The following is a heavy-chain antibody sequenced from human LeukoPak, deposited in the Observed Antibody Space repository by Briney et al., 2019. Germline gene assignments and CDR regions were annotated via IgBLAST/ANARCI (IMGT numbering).Heavy chain of an antibody. D-gene: IGHD6-13*01. Sequence: GGSLRLSCAASGFTFSNYAMNWVRQAPGKGLEWVSGISGSGGSTYYADSVKGRFTISRDNSKNTLYLQTNSLRAEDTAVYYCTKGGDYSSSSPDYWGQGTLVTVSS. CDR3: TKGGDYSSSSPDY. CDR1: GFTFSNYA. V-gene: IGHV3-23*01. J-gene: IGHJ4*02. CDR2: ISGSGGST.